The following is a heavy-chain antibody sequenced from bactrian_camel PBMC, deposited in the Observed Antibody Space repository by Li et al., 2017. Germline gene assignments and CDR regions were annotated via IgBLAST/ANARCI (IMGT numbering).Heavy chain of an antibody. Sequence: DVQLVESGGGLVQPGGSLRLSCAASGFTISAYYMTWVRQAPGKGLEWVSTINIGGATTYSADSVKGRFTISRDNAKNTVYLQMNSLKPEDTGVYYCVRDRALVWVAADFGYWGQGTQVTVS. CDR1: GFTISAYY. J-gene: IGHJ6*01. CDR3: VRDRALVWVAADFGY. CDR2: INIGGATT. V-gene: IGHV3S40*01. D-gene: IGHD5*01.